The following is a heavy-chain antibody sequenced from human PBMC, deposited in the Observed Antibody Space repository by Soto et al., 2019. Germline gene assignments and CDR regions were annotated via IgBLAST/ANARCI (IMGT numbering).Heavy chain of an antibody. D-gene: IGHD6-19*01. CDR2: INWNGGST. CDR1: GFSFDDYG. Sequence: GGSLRLSCAASGFSFDDYGMSWVRQAPGKGLEWVSGINWNGGSTGYADSVKGRFTISRDNAKNSLYLQMNSLRAEDTALYYCARLYSSGWYGPGRNWGKETLFTVAS. V-gene: IGHV3-20*04. CDR3: ARLYSSGWYGPGRN. J-gene: IGHJ4*02.